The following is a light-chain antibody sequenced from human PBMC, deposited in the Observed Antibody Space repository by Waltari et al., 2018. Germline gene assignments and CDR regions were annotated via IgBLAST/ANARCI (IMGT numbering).Light chain of an antibody. CDR2: TAS. J-gene: IGKJ3*01. CDR1: QRITPY. CDR3: QQSFRFPFT. V-gene: IGKV1-39*01. Sequence: DIQMPPSPSSLSASVGDTVIMTCPASQRITPYLTWYQQKPGKAPTLLIFTASTLHSGVPSRFSGSGSETDFTLTISGLQPEDFATYYCQQSFRFPFTFGPGTKVDMK.